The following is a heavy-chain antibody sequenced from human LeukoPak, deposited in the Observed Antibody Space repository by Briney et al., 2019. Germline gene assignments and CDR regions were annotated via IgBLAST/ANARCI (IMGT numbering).Heavy chain of an antibody. D-gene: IGHD6-19*01. Sequence: ASVKVSCKASGYTFTTYGFSWVRQAPGQGLEWMGYIKSYTKYAEKFQDRFTMTTDTSPNTAYMELRSLTSDDTAVYYCARDRGDSSGAYWGQGTLVTVSS. CDR3: ARDRGDSSGAY. J-gene: IGHJ4*02. CDR2: IKSYT. CDR1: GYTFTTYG. V-gene: IGHV1-18*01.